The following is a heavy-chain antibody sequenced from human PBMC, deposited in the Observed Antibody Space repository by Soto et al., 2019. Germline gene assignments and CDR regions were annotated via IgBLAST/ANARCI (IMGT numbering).Heavy chain of an antibody. CDR2: IIPMFGTA. Sequence: QVQLVQSGAEVKKPESSVKVCCKAPGGTLSTYAISWVRQAPGQGLEWMGGIIPMFGTANYAQRFQDRVTITADESTKTVYMELSSLRSEDTAVYFCASGIQLWLRRINNGYSGWGQGTLVTVSS. V-gene: IGHV1-69*12. CDR3: ASGIQLWLRRINNGYSG. D-gene: IGHD5-18*01. J-gene: IGHJ4*02. CDR1: GGTLSTYA.